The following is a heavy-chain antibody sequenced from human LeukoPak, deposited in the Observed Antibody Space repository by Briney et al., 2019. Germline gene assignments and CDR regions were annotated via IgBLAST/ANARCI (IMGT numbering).Heavy chain of an antibody. Sequence: PGGTLRLSCAASGFTFSSYGMNWVRQTPGQGLEWVSSITSGSSHIYYADSVKGRFTISRDNAKSSLYLQMNSLRAEDTAVYYCAELGITMIGGVWGKGTTVTISS. V-gene: IGHV3-21*01. J-gene: IGHJ6*04. CDR1: GFTFSSYG. CDR3: AELGITMIGGV. D-gene: IGHD3-10*02. CDR2: ITSGSSHI.